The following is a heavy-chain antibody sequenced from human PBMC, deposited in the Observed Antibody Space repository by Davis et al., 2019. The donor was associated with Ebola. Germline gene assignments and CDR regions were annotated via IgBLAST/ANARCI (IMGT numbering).Heavy chain of an antibody. CDR1: GFTFSSYW. Sequence: ESLKISCAASGFTFSSYWMSWIRQPPGKGLEWIGYIYYSGSTNYNPSLKNRVTISVDTSKNQFSLKLSSVTAADTAVYYCARAQRYSSSSRFNYWGQGTLVTVSS. CDR2: IYYSGST. CDR3: ARAQRYSSSSRFNY. V-gene: IGHV4-59*12. D-gene: IGHD6-6*01. J-gene: IGHJ4*02.